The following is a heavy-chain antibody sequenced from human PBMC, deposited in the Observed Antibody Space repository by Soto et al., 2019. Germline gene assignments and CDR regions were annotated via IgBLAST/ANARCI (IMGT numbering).Heavy chain of an antibody. J-gene: IGHJ1*01. CDR2: ISGTGRVT. D-gene: IGHD3-9*01. CDR3: AKDVHYDIVTGIEYFDQ. V-gene: IGHV3-23*01. Sequence: EVQLLESGGGLVQPGESLKISCAVSGFTFSSYAMSWVRQAPGKGLEWVSGISGTGRVTNYAESVKGRFTISRDNPKNTLSLEMKSLRAEDTVVYYCAKDVHYDIVTGIEYFDQWGQGTLVTVSS. CDR1: GFTFSSYA.